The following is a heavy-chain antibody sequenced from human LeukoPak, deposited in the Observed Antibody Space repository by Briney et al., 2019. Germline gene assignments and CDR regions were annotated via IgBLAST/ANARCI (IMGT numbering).Heavy chain of an antibody. Sequence: SCKASGYTFTSYYMHWVRQAPGKGPEWVAIISSDENKKYYADSVKGRFTISRDNFKNTLYLQMNSLGAEDTAVYFCAKSYGSTWYAGYWGRGILVTVSS. CDR3: AKSYGSTWYAGY. J-gene: IGHJ4*02. D-gene: IGHD6-13*01. CDR1: GYTFTSYY. CDR2: ISSDENKK. V-gene: IGHV3-30-3*02.